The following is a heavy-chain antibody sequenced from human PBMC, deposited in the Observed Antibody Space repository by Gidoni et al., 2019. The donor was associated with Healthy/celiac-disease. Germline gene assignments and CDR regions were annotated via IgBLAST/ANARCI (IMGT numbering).Heavy chain of an antibody. J-gene: IGHJ4*02. CDR2: ISYDGINK. CDR3: AKAYYYDSSGPPGNY. CDR1: VFTLRSYG. Sequence: QVQLVESGGGVVQPGRSLRLSCAASVFTLRSYGMHWVRHAPGKGLGWVAVISYDGINKYYADSVKGRFTISRDNSKNTLYLQMNSLRAEDTAVYYCAKAYYYDSSGPPGNYWGQGTLVTVSS. D-gene: IGHD3-22*01. V-gene: IGHV3-30*18.